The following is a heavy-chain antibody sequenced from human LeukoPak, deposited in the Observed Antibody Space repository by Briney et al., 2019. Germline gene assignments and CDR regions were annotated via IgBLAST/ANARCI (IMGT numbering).Heavy chain of an antibody. D-gene: IGHD3-9*01. Sequence: ASVKVSCTASGYTFTGYYMHWVRQAPGQGLEWMGWINPNSGGTNYAQKFQGRVTMTTDTSTSTAYMELRSLRSDDTAVYYCARVSVLRYFDWLTEDWNFDYWGQGTLVTVSS. CDR3: ARVSVLRYFDWLTEDWNFDY. CDR1: GYTFTGYY. J-gene: IGHJ4*02. V-gene: IGHV1-2*02. CDR2: INPNSGGT.